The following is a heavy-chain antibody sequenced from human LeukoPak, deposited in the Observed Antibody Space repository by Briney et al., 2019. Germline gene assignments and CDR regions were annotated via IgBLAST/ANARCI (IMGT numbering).Heavy chain of an antibody. J-gene: IGHJ4*02. CDR2: INLNSGGT. V-gene: IGHV1-2*02. D-gene: IGHD6-6*01. Sequence: ASVKVSCKASGYTFTGYYMHWVRQDPGQGLEWMGWINLNSGGTNYAQKFQGRVNMTRGTSISTAYMELSRLRSDDTAVYYCARDAYSSSSDYWGQGTLVTVSS. CDR1: GYTFTGYY. CDR3: ARDAYSSSSDY.